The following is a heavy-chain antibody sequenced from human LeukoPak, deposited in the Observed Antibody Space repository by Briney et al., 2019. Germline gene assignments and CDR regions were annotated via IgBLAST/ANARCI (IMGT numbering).Heavy chain of an antibody. Sequence: GGSLRLSCAASGFTFSSYAMSWVRQAPGKGLVWVPRINSDGSSTSYADSVKGRFTISRDNAKNTLYLQMNSLRAEDTAVYYCARPFITMVRGVIGFWGQGTLVTVSS. D-gene: IGHD3-10*01. J-gene: IGHJ4*02. V-gene: IGHV3-74*01. CDR2: INSDGSST. CDR3: ARPFITMVRGVIGF. CDR1: GFTFSSYA.